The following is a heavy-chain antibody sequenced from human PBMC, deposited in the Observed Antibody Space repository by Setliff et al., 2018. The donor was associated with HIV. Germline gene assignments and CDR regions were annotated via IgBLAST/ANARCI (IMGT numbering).Heavy chain of an antibody. V-gene: IGHV1-2*02. Sequence: ASVKVSCKASGYTFTGYYIHWVRQAPGQGLEWMGLINPNNGGTKYAKKFQGRVTMTRDTSISTAYMELSRLRSDDTAVYYCARDYYDSSGYIFFPGLPDYWGQGTLVTVSS. CDR3: ARDYYDSSGYIFFPGLPDY. CDR2: INPNNGGT. CDR1: GYTFTGYY. D-gene: IGHD3-22*01. J-gene: IGHJ4*02.